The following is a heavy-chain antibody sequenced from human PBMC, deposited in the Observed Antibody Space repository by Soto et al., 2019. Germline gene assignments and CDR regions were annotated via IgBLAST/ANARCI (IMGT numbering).Heavy chain of an antibody. V-gene: IGHV5-51*01. J-gene: IGHJ4*02. D-gene: IGHD3-10*01. CDR2: IYPGDSDT. CDR1: GYSFTSYW. Sequence: GESLKISCKGSGYSFTSYWIGWVRQMPGKGLEWMGIIYPGDSDTRYSPSFQGQVTISADKSISTAYLQWSSLKASDTAMYYCARRARSGSYSSYYFDYWGQGTLVTVSS. CDR3: ARRARSGSYSSYYFDY.